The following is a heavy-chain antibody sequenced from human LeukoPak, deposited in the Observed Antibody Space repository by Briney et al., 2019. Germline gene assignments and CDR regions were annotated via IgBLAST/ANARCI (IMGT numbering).Heavy chain of an antibody. D-gene: IGHD3-10*01. CDR3: AKGYKDLGEWESRDYYGMDV. CDR2: IWYDGSNK. J-gene: IGHJ6*02. CDR1: GFTFSSYG. V-gene: IGHV3-33*06. Sequence: TGRSLRLSCAASGFTFSSYGMHWVRQAPGKGLEWVAVIWYDGSNKYYADSVKGRFTISRDNSKNTLYLQMNSLRAEDTAVYYCAKGYKDLGEWESRDYYGMDVWGQGTTVTVSS.